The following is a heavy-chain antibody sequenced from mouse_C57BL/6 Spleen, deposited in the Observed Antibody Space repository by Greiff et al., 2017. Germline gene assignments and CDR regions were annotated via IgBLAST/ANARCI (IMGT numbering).Heavy chain of an antibody. CDR3: ARRDYYGSSFDY. CDR1: GFTFSSYA. V-gene: IGHV5-4*03. J-gene: IGHJ2*01. CDR2: ISDGGSYT. D-gene: IGHD1-1*01. Sequence: EVKLMESGGGLVKPGGSLKLSCAASGFTFSSYAMSWVRQTPEKRLEWVATISDGGSYTYYPDNVKGRFTISRDNAKNNLYLQMSHLKSEDTAMYYCARRDYYGSSFDYWGQGTTLTVSS.